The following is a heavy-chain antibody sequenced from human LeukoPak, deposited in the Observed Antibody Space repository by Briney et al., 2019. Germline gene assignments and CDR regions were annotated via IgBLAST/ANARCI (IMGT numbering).Heavy chain of an antibody. CDR3: ARGKTYYDISKDAFDI. CDR1: GGSFSGYY. CDR2: INHSGST. D-gene: IGHD3-22*01. J-gene: IGHJ3*02. Sequence: SETLSLTCAVYGGSFSGYYWSWIRQPPGKGLEWIGEINHSGSTNYNPSLKSRVTISVDTSKNQFSLKLSSVTAADTAVYYCARGKTYYDISKDAFDIWGQGTMVTVSS. V-gene: IGHV4-34*01.